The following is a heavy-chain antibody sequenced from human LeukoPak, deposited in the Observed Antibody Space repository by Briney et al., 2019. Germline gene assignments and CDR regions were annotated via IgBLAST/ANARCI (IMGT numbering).Heavy chain of an antibody. CDR3: AREVGATDY. J-gene: IGHJ4*02. CDR1: GFTFSCYA. Sequence: GGSLRLSCAASGFTFSCYAMSWVRQAPGKGLGWLSVISGSGDSTHYADSVTGRLTISRDISKKTLYLQMNSLRAEDTAVYYCAREVGATDYWGQGTQVTVSS. D-gene: IGHD1-26*01. V-gene: IGHV3-23*01. CDR2: ISGSGDST.